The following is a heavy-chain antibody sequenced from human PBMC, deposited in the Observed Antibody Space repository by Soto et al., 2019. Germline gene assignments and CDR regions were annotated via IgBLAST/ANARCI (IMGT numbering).Heavy chain of an antibody. CDR3: ANELGPAPSYDF. V-gene: IGHV3-9*01. Sequence: EVELEESGGGLVQPGRSLRLSCTTSEITFDDYAMHWVRQAPGKGLEWVSGITWNSDIIDYADSVKGRFTVSRDNAKNSLYLQMHSLRAEDTAFYYCANELGPAPSYDFWGQGTLVTVSS. CDR2: ITWNSDII. D-gene: IGHD7-27*01. CDR1: EITFDDYA. J-gene: IGHJ4*02.